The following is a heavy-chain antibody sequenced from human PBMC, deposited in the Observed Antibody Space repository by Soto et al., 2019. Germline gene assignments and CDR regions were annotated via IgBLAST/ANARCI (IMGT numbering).Heavy chain of an antibody. V-gene: IGHV3-48*03. Sequence: EVQLVESGGGLVQPGGSLRLSCAASGFTFSSYEMNWVRQAPGKGLEWVSYISSSGSTIYYADSVKGRFTISRDNAKNSLYLQMNSLRADDTAVYYCARGNVLWLAVGFDYWGQGTLVTVSS. CDR1: GFTFSSYE. CDR3: ARGNVLWLAVGFDY. D-gene: IGHD6-19*01. CDR2: ISSSGSTI. J-gene: IGHJ4*02.